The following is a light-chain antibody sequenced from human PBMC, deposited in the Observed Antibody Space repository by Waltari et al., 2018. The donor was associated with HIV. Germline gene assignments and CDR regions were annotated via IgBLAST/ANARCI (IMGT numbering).Light chain of an antibody. CDR1: SSNIGNNY. Sequence: QSVLTQPPSVSAAPGQKVTISCPASSSNIGNNYVSWYQQLPGTAPQLLIYDNNKRPSGIPDRFSGAKSGTSATLCITGLQTGDEADYYCGTWDSSLSAGGVFGGGTKLTVL. J-gene: IGLJ2*01. V-gene: IGLV1-51*01. CDR3: GTWDSSLSAGGV. CDR2: DNN.